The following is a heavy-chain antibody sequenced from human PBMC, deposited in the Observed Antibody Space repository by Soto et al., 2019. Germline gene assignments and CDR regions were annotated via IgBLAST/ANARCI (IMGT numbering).Heavy chain of an antibody. CDR3: ARDSHYYYCSGSPRSLFAP. CDR1: GYTFTSYG. D-gene: IGHD3-10*01. J-gene: IGHJ5*02. Sequence: ASVKVSCKASGYTFTSYGISWVRQAPGQGLEWMGWISAYNGNTNYAQKLQGRVTMTTDTSTSTAYMELRSLRSDDTAVYYCARDSHYYYCSGSPRSLFAPWGQGTLVTVSS. CDR2: ISAYNGNT. V-gene: IGHV1-18*01.